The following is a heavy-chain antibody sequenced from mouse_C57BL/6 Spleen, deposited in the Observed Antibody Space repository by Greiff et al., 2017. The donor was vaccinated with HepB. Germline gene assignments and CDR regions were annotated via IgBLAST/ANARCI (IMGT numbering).Heavy chain of an antibody. CDR2: IDPETGGT. J-gene: IGHJ3*01. CDR1: GYTFTDYE. Sequence: QVQLQQSGAELVRPGASVTLSCKASGYTFTDYEMHWVKQTPVHGLEWIGAIDPETGGTAYNQKFKGKAILTADKSSSTAYMELRSLTSEDSAVYYCTRWEDDGSRRAWFAYWGQGTLVTVSA. D-gene: IGHD1-1*01. V-gene: IGHV1-15*01. CDR3: TRWEDDGSRRAWFAY.